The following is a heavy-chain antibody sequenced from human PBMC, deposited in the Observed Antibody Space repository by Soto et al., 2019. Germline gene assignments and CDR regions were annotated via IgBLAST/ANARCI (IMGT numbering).Heavy chain of an antibody. CDR3: ARTTYNWNFDY. Sequence: SETLSLTCTISGASISGYWWTWIRQSPGKGLDYIGYIYNGNTNYNPSLNSRVTISVDTSKNHFSLKLNSVTAADTAVYYCARTTYNWNFDYWGQGTLVTVSS. J-gene: IGHJ4*02. V-gene: IGHV4-59*08. CDR2: IYNGNT. D-gene: IGHD1-20*01. CDR1: GASISGYW.